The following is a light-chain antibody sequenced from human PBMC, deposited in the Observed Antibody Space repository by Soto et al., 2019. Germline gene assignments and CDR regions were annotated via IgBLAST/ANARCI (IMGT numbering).Light chain of an antibody. J-gene: IGKJ3*01. CDR2: LGS. Sequence: DLVMTQSPLSLPVTPGEPASISCRSSQSLLHSNGYNYLDWYLQKPGQSPQLLIYLGSNRASGVSDRFSGSGSGTDFTLKISRVEAEDVGIYYCMQTLQSPLTFGPGTKVVIK. V-gene: IGKV2-28*01. CDR3: MQTLQSPLT. CDR1: QSLLHSNGYNY.